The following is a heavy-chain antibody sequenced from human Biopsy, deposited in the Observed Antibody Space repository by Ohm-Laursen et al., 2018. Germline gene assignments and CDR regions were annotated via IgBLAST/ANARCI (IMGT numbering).Heavy chain of an antibody. CDR2: VSYSGNT. J-gene: IGHJ4*02. CDR1: GVSISSYF. Sequence: TLPLTCAVSGVSISSYFWSWIRQPLGKGLEWIGYVSYSGNTKYNPSLKSRVIISADTSKNQFSLKLSSVTAADTAMYYCAAYYYDSSGYFYAFHYWGQGTLVTVSS. V-gene: IGHV4-59*08. D-gene: IGHD3-22*01. CDR3: AAYYYDSSGYFYAFHY.